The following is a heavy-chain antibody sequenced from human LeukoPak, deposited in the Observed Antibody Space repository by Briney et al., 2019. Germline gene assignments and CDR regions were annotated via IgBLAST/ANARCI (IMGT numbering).Heavy chain of an antibody. J-gene: IGHJ5*02. Sequence: GGLRLSCAGPGFTRSSNYMSWGRQAPGKGVGWVSVIYSGGSTYYADSVKGRFTISRDNSKNTLYLQMNSLRAEDTAVYYCARDDTSSSGFDPWGQGTLVTVSS. D-gene: IGHD6-6*01. V-gene: IGHV3-53*01. CDR1: GFTRSSNY. CDR3: ARDDTSSSGFDP. CDR2: IYSGGST.